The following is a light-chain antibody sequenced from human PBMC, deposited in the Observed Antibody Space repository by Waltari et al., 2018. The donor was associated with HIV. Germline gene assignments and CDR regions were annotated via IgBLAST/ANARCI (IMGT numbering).Light chain of an antibody. V-gene: IGLV3-25*03. Sequence: SSALTQTPSVSVSPGQTATITSFGAGFPSRYAHWYHQRAGQAPFLVIYQDHKRPSGISDRFSGSSSGTVVTLTINGVQTEDEGDYYCQTTDTNGVVVFGGGTKLTVL. J-gene: IGLJ2*01. CDR1: GFPSRY. CDR3: QTTDTNGVVV. CDR2: QDH.